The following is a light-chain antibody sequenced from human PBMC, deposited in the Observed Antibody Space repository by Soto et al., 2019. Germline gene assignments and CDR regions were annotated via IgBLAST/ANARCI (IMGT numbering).Light chain of an antibody. CDR3: QQRSNWPRT. Sequence: ESVLTQSPATLSLSPGERATLSCRASQSVSSYLAWYQQQPGQAPRLLIYDASNRATGIPARFSGSGSGTDFTLTISRLEPEDFAVYYCQQRSNWPRTIGQGTKVEIK. CDR1: QSVSSY. J-gene: IGKJ1*01. V-gene: IGKV3-11*01. CDR2: DAS.